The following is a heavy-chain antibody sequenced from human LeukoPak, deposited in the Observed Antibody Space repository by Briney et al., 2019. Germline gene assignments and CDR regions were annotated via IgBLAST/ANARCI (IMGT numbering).Heavy chain of an antibody. CDR2: IKHSGST. CDR1: GGSFSGYY. V-gene: IGHV4-34*01. Sequence: SETLSLTCAVYGGSFSGYYWSWIRQPPGKGLEWIGEIKHSGSTNYNPSLKSRVTISVDTSKNQFSLKLSSETAADTAVYYCARETLTAAAGKIYYYYGMDVWGQGTTVTVSS. J-gene: IGHJ6*02. CDR3: ARETLTAAAGKIYYYYGMDV. D-gene: IGHD6-13*01.